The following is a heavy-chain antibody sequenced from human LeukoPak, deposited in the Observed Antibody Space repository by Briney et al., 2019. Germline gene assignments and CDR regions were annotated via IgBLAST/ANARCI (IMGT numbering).Heavy chain of an antibody. CDR3: AREDRHYYDSSGYYLNWFDP. CDR1: GGSISSGDYY. CDR2: IYHSGST. Sequence: SQTLSLTCTVSGGSISSGDYYWSWIRQPPGKGLEWIGYIYHSGSTYYNPSLKSRVTISVDTSKNQFSLELSSVTAADTAVYYCAREDRHYYDSSGYYLNWFDPWGQGILVTVSS. D-gene: IGHD3-22*01. V-gene: IGHV4-30-4*01. J-gene: IGHJ5*02.